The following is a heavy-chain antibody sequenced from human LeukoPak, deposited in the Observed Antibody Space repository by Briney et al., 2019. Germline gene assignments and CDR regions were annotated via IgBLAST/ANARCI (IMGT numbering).Heavy chain of an antibody. CDR3: ARSTGYSYGLLAFDI. J-gene: IGHJ3*02. V-gene: IGHV1-8*01. D-gene: IGHD5-18*01. CDR1: GYTFTSYD. CDR2: MNPNSGNT. Sequence: ASVKVSCKASGYTFTSYDINWVRQATGQGLEWMGWMNPNSGNTGYAQKFQGRVTMTRNTSTSTAYMELSSLGSEDTAVYYCARSTGYSYGLLAFDIWGQGTMVTVSS.